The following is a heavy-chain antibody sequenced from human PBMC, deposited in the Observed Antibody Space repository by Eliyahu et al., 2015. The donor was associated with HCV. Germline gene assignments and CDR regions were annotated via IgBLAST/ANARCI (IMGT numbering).Heavy chain of an antibody. CDR3: ARPNRELPAAIWTATYYFDY. D-gene: IGHD2-2*01. J-gene: IGHJ4*02. CDR2: IYYSGST. V-gene: IGHV4-39*01. CDR1: GGSISSSSYY. Sequence: QLQLQESGPGLVKPSETLSLTCTVSGGSISSSSYYWGWIRQPPGKGLEWIGSIYYSGSTYYNPSLKSRVTISVDTSKNQFSLKLSSVTAADTAVYYCARPNRELPAAIWTATYYFDYWGQGTLGHRLL.